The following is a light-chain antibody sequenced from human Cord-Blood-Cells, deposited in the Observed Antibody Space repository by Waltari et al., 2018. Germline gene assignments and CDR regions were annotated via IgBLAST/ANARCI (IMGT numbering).Light chain of an antibody. V-gene: IGKV1-5*03. CDR2: KAS. J-gene: IGKJ1*01. CDR3: QQDNSYAGA. CDR1: QSISSW. Sequence: DIQMTQSHSTLSASVGDRVTITCWASQSISSWLAWYQQKPGKAPKLLIYKASSVESGGPSRFSGSGSETELTLTISSLHPDHFVTYYCQQDNSYAGAFGQGIKVEIK.